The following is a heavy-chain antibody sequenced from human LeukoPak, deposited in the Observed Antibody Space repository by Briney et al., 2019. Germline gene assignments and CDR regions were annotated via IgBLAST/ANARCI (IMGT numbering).Heavy chain of an antibody. V-gene: IGHV3-48*03. CDR1: GFTFSSYE. Sequence: GSLRLSCAASGFTFSSYEMNWVRQAPGKGLEWVSYISSSGSTIYYADSVKGRFTISRDNAKNSLYLQMNSLRVDDTAVYYCAKSSGSNYYVSGSYSDCWGQGTLVTVSS. CDR2: ISSSGSTI. J-gene: IGHJ4*02. D-gene: IGHD3-10*01. CDR3: AKSSGSNYYVSGSYSDC.